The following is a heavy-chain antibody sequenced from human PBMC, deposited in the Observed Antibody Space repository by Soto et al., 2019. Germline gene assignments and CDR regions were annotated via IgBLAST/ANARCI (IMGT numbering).Heavy chain of an antibody. Sequence: GGSLRLSCAASGFTFSSYAMSWVRQAPGKGLEWVSAISGSGGSTYYADSVKGRFTISRDNSKNTLYLQMNSLRAEDTAVYYCARRLTTVTTSRFDPWGQGTLVTAPQ. V-gene: IGHV3-23*01. J-gene: IGHJ5*02. CDR2: ISGSGGST. D-gene: IGHD4-17*01. CDR1: GFTFSSYA. CDR3: ARRLTTVTTSRFDP.